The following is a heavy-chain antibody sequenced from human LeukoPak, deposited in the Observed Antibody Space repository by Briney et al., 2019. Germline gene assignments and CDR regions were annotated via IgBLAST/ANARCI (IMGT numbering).Heavy chain of an antibody. D-gene: IGHD5-12*01. CDR3: ARDPDRGDSGYVFDY. V-gene: IGHV1-2*02. CDR2: INPNSGGT. Sequence: ASVKVSCKASGYTFTGFYMHWVRQAPGQGLEWMGWINPNSGGTNYAQKFQGRVTVTRDTSISTAYMELGRLRSDDTAVYYCARDPDRGDSGYVFDYWGQGTLVTVSS. J-gene: IGHJ4*02. CDR1: GYTFTGFY.